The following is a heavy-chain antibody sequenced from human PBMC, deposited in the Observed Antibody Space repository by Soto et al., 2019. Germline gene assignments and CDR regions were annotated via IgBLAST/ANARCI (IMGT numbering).Heavy chain of an antibody. Sequence: EVQLVESGGGLVQPGGSLRLSCAASGFTVSSNYMSWVRQAPGNGLEWVSVIYSGGSTYYADSVKGRFTISRHNSKNTLYLQMNSLRAEDTAVYYCARDLTVTTLTYGMDVWGQGTTVTVSS. V-gene: IGHV3-53*04. D-gene: IGHD4-17*01. J-gene: IGHJ6*02. CDR1: GFTVSSNY. CDR2: IYSGGST. CDR3: ARDLTVTTLTYGMDV.